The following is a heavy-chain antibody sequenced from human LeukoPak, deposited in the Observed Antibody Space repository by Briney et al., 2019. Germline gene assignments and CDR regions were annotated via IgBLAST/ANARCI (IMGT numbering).Heavy chain of an antibody. D-gene: IGHD3-10*01. V-gene: IGHV1-8*02. J-gene: IGHJ4*02. CDR3: ARGFGSTMVRGVIITSGIGDY. Sequence: ASVKVSCKASGYTFTSYDINWVRQATGQGLEWMGWMNPNSGNTGYAQKFQGRVTMTRNTSISTVYMELSSLRSEDTAVYYCARGFGSTMVRGVIITSGIGDYWGQGTLVTVSS. CDR2: MNPNSGNT. CDR1: GYTFTSYD.